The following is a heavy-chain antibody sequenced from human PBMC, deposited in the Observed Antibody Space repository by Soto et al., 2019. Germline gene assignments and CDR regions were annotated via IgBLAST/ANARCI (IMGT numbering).Heavy chain of an antibody. V-gene: IGHV4-61*01. J-gene: IGHJ4*02. CDR3: ARGATVTQYDY. Sequence: SETLSLACSVSGVSVSCRSFYWAWIRQPPGKGLEWIGFGSYSGTTNYKPSLKSRVTISVDTSRSQISLKVSSLTAADTAVYYCARGATVTQYDYWGQGTLVTVSS. D-gene: IGHD4-17*01. CDR1: GVSVSCRSFY. CDR2: GSYSGTT.